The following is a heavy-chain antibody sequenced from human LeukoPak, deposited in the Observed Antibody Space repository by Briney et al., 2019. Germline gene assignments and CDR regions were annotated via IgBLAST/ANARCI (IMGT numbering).Heavy chain of an antibody. CDR3: ARLPSGSYSSKYFGY. Sequence: GGSLRLSCAASGFTFINYWMSWVRQAPGKGLEWVANIKQDGSEKYYVDSVKGRFTISRDNAKNSLYLQMNSLRAEDTAVYYCARLPSGSYSSKYFGYWGQGTLVTVSS. V-gene: IGHV3-7*01. CDR1: GFTFINYW. CDR2: IKQDGSEK. J-gene: IGHJ4*02. D-gene: IGHD3-10*01.